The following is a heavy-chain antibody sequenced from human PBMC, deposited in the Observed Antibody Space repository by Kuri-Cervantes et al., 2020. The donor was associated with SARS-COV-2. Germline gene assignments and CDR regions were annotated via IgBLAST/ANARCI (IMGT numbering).Heavy chain of an antibody. V-gene: IGHV1-69*04. Sequence: SVKVSCKASGGTFSSYAISWVRQAPGQGLEWMGRIIPILGIANYAQKFQGRVTITADKSTSTAYMELSSLRSEDTAVYYCAREGQTYYYDSSSYYYTRYYYYGMDVWGQGTTVTVSS. D-gene: IGHD3-22*01. CDR3: AREGQTYYYDSSSYYYTRYYYYGMDV. J-gene: IGHJ6*02. CDR1: GGTFSSYA. CDR2: IIPILGIA.